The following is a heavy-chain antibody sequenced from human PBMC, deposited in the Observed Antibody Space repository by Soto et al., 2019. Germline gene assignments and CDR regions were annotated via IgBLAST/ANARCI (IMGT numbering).Heavy chain of an antibody. V-gene: IGHV4-59*01. CDR1: GASINSYY. CDR3: ATDLEPYQLLSAFDI. CDR2: IYYSGST. D-gene: IGHD2-2*01. J-gene: IGHJ3*02. Sequence: SETLSLTCTVSGASINSYYWSWIRQPPGKGLEWIGYIYYSGSTNYNPSLKSRVTMSVDTSKNQFSLKLSSVTAADTAVYYCATDLEPYQLLSAFDIWGQGTMVTVSS.